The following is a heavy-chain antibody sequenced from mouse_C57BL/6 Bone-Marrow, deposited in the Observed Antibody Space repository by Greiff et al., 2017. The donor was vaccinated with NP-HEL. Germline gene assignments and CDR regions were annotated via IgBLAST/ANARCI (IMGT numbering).Heavy chain of an antibody. D-gene: IGHD2-10*01. Sequence: EVKVVESGGGLVKPGGSVKLSCAASGFTFSSYAMSWVRQTPEKRLEWVATISDGGSYTYYPDNVKGRFTISRDNAKNNLYLQMSHLKSEDTAMYYCARDSYPFAYWGQGTLVTVSA. J-gene: IGHJ3*01. CDR2: ISDGGSYT. CDR3: ARDSYPFAY. CDR1: GFTFSSYA. V-gene: IGHV5-4*01.